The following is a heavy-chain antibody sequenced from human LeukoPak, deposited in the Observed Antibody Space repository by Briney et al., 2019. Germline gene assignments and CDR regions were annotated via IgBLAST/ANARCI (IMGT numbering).Heavy chain of an antibody. CDR1: GFTFRNYV. J-gene: IGHJ4*02. Sequence: PGGSLRLSCAASGFTFRNYVIHWVRQAPGKGPEWVAVTSSDLKANYYADSVKGRFTISRDNSRNTLYLQMNSLRAEDTAVYYCVSGSLQSGYNFDYWGQGALVTVSS. CDR3: VSGSLQSGYNFDY. CDR2: TSSDLKAN. V-gene: IGHV3-30*03. D-gene: IGHD3-3*01.